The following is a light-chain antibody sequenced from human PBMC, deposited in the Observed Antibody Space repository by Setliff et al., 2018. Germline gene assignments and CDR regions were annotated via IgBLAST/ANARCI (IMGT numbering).Light chain of an antibody. J-gene: IGLJ1*01. CDR1: SSNLGAGFS. Sequence: QSVLTQPPSVSGAPGQRVTISCTGSSSNLGAGFSVHWYQVLPGTAPKLLIYSDNHRPSGVSVRFSGSKSGTSASLAITGLQSEDEADYYCQSYGGGLDGYVFGTGTKVTVL. CDR2: SDN. V-gene: IGLV1-40*01. CDR3: QSYGGGLDGYV.